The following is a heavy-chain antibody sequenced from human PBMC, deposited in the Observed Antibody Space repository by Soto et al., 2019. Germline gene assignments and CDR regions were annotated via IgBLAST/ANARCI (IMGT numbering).Heavy chain of an antibody. Sequence: QVQLQESGPGLVKPSETLSLTCTVSGGSVSSGSYYWSWIRQPPGKGLEWIGYIYYSGSTNYNPSLKSRVTISVDTSKNQFSLKLSSVTAADTAVYYCAREAGDSSGYYWQTSDYWGQGTLVTVSS. CDR1: GGSVSSGSYY. J-gene: IGHJ4*02. CDR3: AREAGDSSGYYWQTSDY. D-gene: IGHD3-22*01. V-gene: IGHV4-61*01. CDR2: IYYSGST.